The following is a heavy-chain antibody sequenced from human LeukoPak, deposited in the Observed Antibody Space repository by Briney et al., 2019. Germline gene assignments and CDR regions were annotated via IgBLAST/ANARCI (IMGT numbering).Heavy chain of an antibody. CDR1: GFTFSDYA. J-gene: IGHJ4*02. Sequence: GGSLRLSCAASGFTFSDYAMSWVRQAPGKGLEWVSVISDSGGSVSYADSAKRRFTIFRDNSKNTVDLQMNSLRVEDTAVYYCAKDFRGYGRMIDYWGQGTLVTVSS. CDR2: ISDSGGSV. D-gene: IGHD5-18*01. CDR3: AKDFRGYGRMIDY. V-gene: IGHV3-23*01.